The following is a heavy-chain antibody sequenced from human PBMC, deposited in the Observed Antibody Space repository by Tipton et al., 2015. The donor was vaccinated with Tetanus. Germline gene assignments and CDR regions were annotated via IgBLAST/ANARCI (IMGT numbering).Heavy chain of an antibody. CDR3: ARGTSRIVYYFDY. J-gene: IGHJ4*02. CDR2: ISGGGDGT. Sequence: SLRLSCVASGFTFSSYAMSWVRQAPGEGLEWVSTISGGGDGTYFADSVKGRFSISRDDSRNTLYLQMNSLRAEDTAVYYCARGTSRIVYYFDYWGQGTLVTVSS. D-gene: IGHD2-21*01. CDR1: GFTFSSYA. V-gene: IGHV3-23*01.